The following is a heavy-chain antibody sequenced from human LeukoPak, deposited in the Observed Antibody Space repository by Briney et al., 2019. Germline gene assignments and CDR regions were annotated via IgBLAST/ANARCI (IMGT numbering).Heavy chain of an antibody. CDR1: GGSISSYC. CDR2: ICTSGST. CDR3: AEGGQWLRV. Sequence: KPSETLSLTCTVSGGSISSYCWSCIRQPAGKGLEWIGRICTSGSTNYNPSLKSRVTMSVDTSKNQFSLKLSSVTAADTAVYYCAEGGQWLRVCGQGTLVTVSS. V-gene: IGHV4-4*07. D-gene: IGHD6-19*01. J-gene: IGHJ4*02.